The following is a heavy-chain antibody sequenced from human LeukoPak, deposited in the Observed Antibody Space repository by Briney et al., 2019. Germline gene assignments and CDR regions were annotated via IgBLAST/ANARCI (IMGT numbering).Heavy chain of an antibody. CDR2: IASSSSSI. CDR1: GFAFSSYS. V-gene: IGHV3-48*01. Sequence: GGSLRLSCAASGFAFSSYSMNWVRQAPGRGLEWISHIASSSSSIYYADSVKGRFTISRDNAKNSLYLQMNSLRAEDTAVYYCARGPSIAAAGTGDYWGQGTLVTVSS. J-gene: IGHJ4*02. D-gene: IGHD6-13*01. CDR3: ARGPSIAAAGTGDY.